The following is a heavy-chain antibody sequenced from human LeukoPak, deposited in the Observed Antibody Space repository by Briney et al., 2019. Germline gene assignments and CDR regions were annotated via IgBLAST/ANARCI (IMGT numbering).Heavy chain of an antibody. CDR2: IYYSGST. V-gene: IGHV4-59*01. CDR3: ARPGVTGADAFDI. D-gene: IGHD2-21*02. CDR1: GGSISSYY. J-gene: IGHJ3*02. Sequence: SETLSLTCTASGGSISSYYWSWIRQPPGKGREWIGYIYYSGSTNYNPSLKSRVTISVDTSKNQFSLKLSSVTAADTAVYYCARPGVTGADAFDIWGQGTMVTVSS.